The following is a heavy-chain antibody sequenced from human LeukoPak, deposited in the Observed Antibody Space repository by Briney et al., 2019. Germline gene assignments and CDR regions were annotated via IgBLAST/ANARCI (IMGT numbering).Heavy chain of an antibody. CDR1: GFTFSSYS. CDR2: ISSSSSYI. J-gene: IGHJ3*02. Sequence: PGGSLRLSCAASGFTFSSYSMNWVRQAPGKGLEWVSSISSSSSYIYYADSVKGRFTISRDNAKNSLYLQMNSLRAEDTAVYYCARGLNEYSSLWDAFDIWGQGTMVTVSS. V-gene: IGHV3-21*01. CDR3: ARGLNEYSSLWDAFDI. D-gene: IGHD6-6*01.